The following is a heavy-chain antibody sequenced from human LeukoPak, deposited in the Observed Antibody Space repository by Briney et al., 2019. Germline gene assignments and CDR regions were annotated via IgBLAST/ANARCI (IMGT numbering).Heavy chain of an antibody. J-gene: IGHJ6*02. CDR1: GYTFTSYG. D-gene: IGHD2-2*01. V-gene: IGHV1-18*01. CDR2: ISAYNGNT. CDR3: ARSSYYCSSTSCYGYYYYYHGMDV. Sequence: ASVKVSCKASGYTFTSYGISWVRQAPGQGLEWMGWISAYNGNTNYAQKLQGRVTMTTDTSTSTAYMELRSLRSDDTAVYYCARSSYYCSSTSCYGYYYYYHGMDVWGQGTTVTVSS.